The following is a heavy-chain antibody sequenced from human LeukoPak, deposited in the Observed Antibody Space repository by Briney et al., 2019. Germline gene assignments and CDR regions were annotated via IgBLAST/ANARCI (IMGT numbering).Heavy chain of an antibody. V-gene: IGHV1-69*04. CDR2: IIPVLHIV. CDR3: ARVITPGV. D-gene: IGHD1-14*01. Sequence: ASVKVSCKASGGTFSSYAISWVRQAPGQGLEWMGRIIPVLHIVNYTQKFQGRVTITADKSTSTVYMELSSLRSEDTAVYYCARVITPGVWGQGTTVTVSS. CDR1: GGTFSSYA. J-gene: IGHJ6*02.